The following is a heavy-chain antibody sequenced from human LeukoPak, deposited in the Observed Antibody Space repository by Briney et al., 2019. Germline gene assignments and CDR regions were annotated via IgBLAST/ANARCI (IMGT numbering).Heavy chain of an antibody. CDR1: GYTFTSYG. CDR2: INPSGGST. CDR3: ARTGGRETIGSWFDP. J-gene: IGHJ5*02. Sequence: ASVKVSCKASGYTFTSYGISWVRQAPGQGLEWMGIINPSGGSTSYAQKFQGRVTMTRDTSTSTVYMELSSLRSEDTAVYYCARTGGRETIGSWFDPWGQGTLVTVSS. V-gene: IGHV1-46*01. D-gene: IGHD3-16*01.